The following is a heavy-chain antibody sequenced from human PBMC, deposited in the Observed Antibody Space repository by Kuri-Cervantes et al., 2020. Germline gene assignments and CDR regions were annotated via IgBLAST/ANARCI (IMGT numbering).Heavy chain of an antibody. J-gene: IGHJ4*02. V-gene: IGHV4-61*01. CDR3: SGGGY. CDR1: GGSVRSNNYY. Sequence: GSLRLSCTVSGGSVRSNNYYWDWIRQPPGKGLEWIGEISYSGDTKYNPSLDSRVTISADTSKNQFSLKPTFVTAADTAMYFCSGGGYWGQGTLVTVSS. CDR2: ISYSGDT.